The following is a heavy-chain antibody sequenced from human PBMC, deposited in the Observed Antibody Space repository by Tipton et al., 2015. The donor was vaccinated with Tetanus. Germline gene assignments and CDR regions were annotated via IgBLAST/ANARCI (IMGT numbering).Heavy chain of an antibody. CDR1: GFTFSSYS. D-gene: IGHD1-26*01. Sequence: SLRLSCAASGFTFSSYSMNWVRQAPGKGLEWVSVITWDDNTFYAASIQGRSTISRDNNKDFLYLQMNDLTAEDTALYFCAKDKELYYYYYGMDVWGQGTAVTVSS. V-gene: IGHV3-43*01. CDR3: AKDKELYYYYYGMDV. CDR2: ITWDDNT. J-gene: IGHJ6*02.